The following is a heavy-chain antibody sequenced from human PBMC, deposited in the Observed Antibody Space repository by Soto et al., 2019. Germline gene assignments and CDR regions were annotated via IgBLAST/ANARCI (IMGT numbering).Heavy chain of an antibody. CDR2: IWYDGSNK. J-gene: IGHJ4*02. CDR3: ARDYDSSGYPRYYFDY. Sequence: QVQLVESGGGVVQPGRSLRLSCAASGFTFSSYGMHWVRQAPGKGLEWVAVIWYDGSNKYYADSVKGRFTISRDNSKNTLDLQMNRLRAEDTAVYYCARDYDSSGYPRYYFDYWGQGTLVTVSS. D-gene: IGHD3-22*01. V-gene: IGHV3-33*01. CDR1: GFTFSSYG.